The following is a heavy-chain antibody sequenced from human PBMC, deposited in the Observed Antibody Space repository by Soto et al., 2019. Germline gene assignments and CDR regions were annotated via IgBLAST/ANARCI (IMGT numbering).Heavy chain of an antibody. CDR3: ALAHGDYHSYNWFDS. CDR1: GGTFSSYT. V-gene: IGHV1-69*02. CDR2: IIPILGIA. J-gene: IGHJ5*01. D-gene: IGHD4-17*01. Sequence: GASVKVSCKASGGTFSSYTISWVRQAPGQGLEWMGRIIPILGIANYAQKFQGRVTITADKSTSTAYMELSSLRSEDTAVYYCALAHGDYHSYNWFDSWGQGTLVTVSS.